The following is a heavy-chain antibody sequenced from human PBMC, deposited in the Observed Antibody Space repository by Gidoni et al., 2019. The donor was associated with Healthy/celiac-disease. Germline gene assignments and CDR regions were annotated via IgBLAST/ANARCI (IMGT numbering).Heavy chain of an antibody. CDR1: GFTFSSSS. J-gene: IGHJ5*02. D-gene: IGHD3-3*01. Sequence: EVQLVESGGGLVQPGGSLRLSCAASGFTFSSSSMNWVRQAPGKGLEWVSYISSSSSTIYYADSVKGRFTISRDNAKNSLYLQMNSLRDEDTAVYYCARDSGDRYYDFWSGYRNSNWFDPWGQGTLVTVSS. CDR2: ISSSSSTI. CDR3: ARDSGDRYYDFWSGYRNSNWFDP. V-gene: IGHV3-48*02.